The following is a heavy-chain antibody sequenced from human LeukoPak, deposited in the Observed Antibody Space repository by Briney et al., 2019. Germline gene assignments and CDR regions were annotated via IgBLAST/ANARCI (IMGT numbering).Heavy chain of an antibody. D-gene: IGHD6-19*01. CDR2: MNPNSGNT. CDR1: GYTFTNYD. CDR3: ARGRGSSSGWRRFDY. J-gene: IGHJ4*02. V-gene: IGHV1-8*01. Sequence: ASVKVSCMASGYTFTNYDINWVRQATGQGLEWMGWMNPNSGNTGYAQKFQGRVTMTRNTSISTAYMELSSLKAEDTAVYYCARGRGSSSGWRRFDYWGQGSLVTVSS.